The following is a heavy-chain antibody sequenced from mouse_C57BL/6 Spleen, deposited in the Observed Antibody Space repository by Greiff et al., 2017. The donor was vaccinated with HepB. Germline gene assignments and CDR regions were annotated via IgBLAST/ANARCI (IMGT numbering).Heavy chain of an antibody. D-gene: IGHD1-1*01. CDR3: ARDTTGEEFAY. Sequence: EVQRVESGGGLVKPGGSLKLSCAASGFTFSDYGMHWVRQAPEKGLEWVAYISSGSSTIYYADTVKGRFTISSDNAKNTLFLQMTSLRSEDTAMYYCARDTTGEEFAYWGQGTLVTVSA. J-gene: IGHJ3*01. V-gene: IGHV5-17*01. CDR1: GFTFSDYG. CDR2: ISSGSSTI.